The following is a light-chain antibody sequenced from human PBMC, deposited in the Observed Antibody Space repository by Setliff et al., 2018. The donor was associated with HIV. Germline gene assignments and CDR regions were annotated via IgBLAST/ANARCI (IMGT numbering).Light chain of an antibody. Sequence: QSALTQPASVSGSPGQSITMSCTGNSSNVGKYDLVSWYRQYPGKATQLTIYEVSKRPSGVSKRFSGSKSGSAASLTISGLQPDDEADYFCSSYAGSTSFDVVGSGTKV. CDR1: SSNVGKYDL. V-gene: IGLV2-23*02. CDR2: EVS. J-gene: IGLJ1*01. CDR3: SSYAGSTSFDV.